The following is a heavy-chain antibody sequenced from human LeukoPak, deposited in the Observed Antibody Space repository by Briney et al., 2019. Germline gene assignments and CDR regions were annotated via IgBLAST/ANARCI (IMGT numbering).Heavy chain of an antibody. CDR1: AGSISSYY. CDR3: ARDYGDYEFIE. D-gene: IGHD4-17*01. CDR2: IHSRGST. V-gene: IGHV4-59*01. Sequence: SETLSLICTVSAGSISSYYWSWLRQPPGKGLEWMGYIHSRGSTNYNPSLKSRITISVDTSKNQCSLKLTSVTAADTAVYYCARDYGDYEFIEWGQGTLVTVSS. J-gene: IGHJ4*02.